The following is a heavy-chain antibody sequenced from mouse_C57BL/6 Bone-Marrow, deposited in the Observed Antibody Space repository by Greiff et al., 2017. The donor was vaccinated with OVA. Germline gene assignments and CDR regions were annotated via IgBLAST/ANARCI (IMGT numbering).Heavy chain of an antibody. D-gene: IGHD1-1*01. CDR2: INPNNGGT. J-gene: IGHJ1*03. Sequence: VQLQQSGPELVKPGASVKISCKASGYTFTDYYMNWVKQSHGKSLEWIGDINPNNGGTSYNQKFKGKATLTVDKSSSTAYMELRSLTSEDSAVSYCATYYYGSSYGYFDVWGTGTTVTVSS. CDR1: GYTFTDYY. CDR3: ATYYYGSSYGYFDV. V-gene: IGHV1-26*01.